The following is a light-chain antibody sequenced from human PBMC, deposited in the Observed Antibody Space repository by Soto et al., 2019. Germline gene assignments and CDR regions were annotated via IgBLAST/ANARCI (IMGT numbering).Light chain of an antibody. CDR3: QQYGSSPPT. V-gene: IGKV3-20*01. Sequence: ESVLTQSPGTLSLSPGKRATLSFMASQSISSSYLAWYQQKPGQAPRLLIYGASSRATGIPDRFSGSGSGTDFTLTVSRLEPEDFAVFYCQQYGSSPPTFGQGTKV. J-gene: IGKJ2*01. CDR1: QSISSSY. CDR2: GAS.